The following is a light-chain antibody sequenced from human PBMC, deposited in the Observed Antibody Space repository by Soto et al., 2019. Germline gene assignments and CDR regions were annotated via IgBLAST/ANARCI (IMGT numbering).Light chain of an antibody. CDR1: SGHSRYA. CDR3: QTWDSGIKI. Sequence: QPVLTQSPSASASLGASVKLTCTLSSGHSRYAIAWHQQQPEKGPRYLIKLNSDGTHTKGDGIPDRFSGSSSGTERNLTISSLQCEDEADYYCQTWDSGIKIFGGGTKLTVL. J-gene: IGLJ2*01. V-gene: IGLV4-69*01. CDR2: LNSDGTH.